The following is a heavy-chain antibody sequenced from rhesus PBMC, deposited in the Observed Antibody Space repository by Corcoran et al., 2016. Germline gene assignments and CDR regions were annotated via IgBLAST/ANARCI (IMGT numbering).Heavy chain of an antibody. V-gene: IGHV1-138*01. D-gene: IGHD6-31*01. J-gene: IGHJ4*01. CDR1: GYTFTDYY. CDR2: TNQKPGGT. CDR3: AISRGAAAGTFDY. Sequence: QVQLVQSGAEVKKPGASVKVSCKASGYTFTDYYMQWVRQAPGQGDEWREQTNQKPGGTDSAKKCQDTVNTTSDQSTTTAYRGLSSLRSEDTAVYYCAISRGAAAGTFDYWGQGVLVTVSS.